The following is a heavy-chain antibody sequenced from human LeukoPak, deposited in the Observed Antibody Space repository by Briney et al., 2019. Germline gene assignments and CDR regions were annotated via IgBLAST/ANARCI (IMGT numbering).Heavy chain of an antibody. CDR1: GYTFTGYY. J-gene: IGHJ3*02. CDR3: ARPRVVTMIVAYHDAFDI. CDR2: INPNSGGT. Sequence: GASVTVSCKASGYTFTGYYMHWVRQAPGQGLEWMGWINPNSGGTNYAQKFQGRVTMTRDTSISTAYMELSRLRSDDTAVYYCARPRVVTMIVAYHDAFDIWGQGTMVTVSS. D-gene: IGHD3-22*01. V-gene: IGHV1-2*02.